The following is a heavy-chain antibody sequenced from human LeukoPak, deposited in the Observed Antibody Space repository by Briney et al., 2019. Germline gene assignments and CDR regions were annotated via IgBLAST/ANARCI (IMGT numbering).Heavy chain of an antibody. V-gene: IGHV3-48*03. Sequence: GGSLRLSCAAPGFTFSSYEMNWVRQAPGKGLESVSYISSSGSTIYYADSVKGRFTISRDNAKNSLYLQMNSLRAEDTAVYYCASVGVSGYYPHDAFDIWGQGTMVTVSS. J-gene: IGHJ3*02. D-gene: IGHD3-22*01. CDR2: ISSSGSTI. CDR1: GFTFSSYE. CDR3: ASVGVSGYYPHDAFDI.